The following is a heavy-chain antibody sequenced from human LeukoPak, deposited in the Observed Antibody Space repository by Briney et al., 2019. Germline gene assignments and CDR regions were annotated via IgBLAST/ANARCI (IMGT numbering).Heavy chain of an antibody. CDR3: AREGNSSSGYWYFDL. CDR1: GFTVSSNY. Sequence: GGSLRLSCAASGFTVSSNYMYWVRQAPGKGLEWXXVIYTDENTAYADSVKGRFTISRDNSKNTPYLQMNSLRVDDTAVYYCAREGNSSSGYWYFDLWGRGTLVTVSS. CDR2: IYTDENT. V-gene: IGHV3-53*01. J-gene: IGHJ2*01. D-gene: IGHD6-13*01.